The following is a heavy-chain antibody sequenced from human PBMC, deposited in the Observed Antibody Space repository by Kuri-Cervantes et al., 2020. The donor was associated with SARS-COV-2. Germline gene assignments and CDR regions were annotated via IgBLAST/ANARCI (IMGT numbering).Heavy chain of an antibody. Sequence: SVKVSCKASGYTFTSYDINWVRQAPGQGLEWMGRIIPILGTANYAQKFQGRVTITADKSTSTAYMELSSLRSEDTAVYYCAREGPRDEYSSSSAYFDYWGQGTLVTVSS. V-gene: IGHV1-69*04. CDR2: IIPILGTA. CDR3: AREGPRDEYSSSSAYFDY. CDR1: GYTFTSYD. D-gene: IGHD6-6*01. J-gene: IGHJ4*02.